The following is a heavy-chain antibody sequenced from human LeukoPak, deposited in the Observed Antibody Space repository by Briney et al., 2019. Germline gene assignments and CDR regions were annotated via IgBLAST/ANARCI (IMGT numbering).Heavy chain of an antibody. V-gene: IGHV1-18*01. J-gene: IGHJ4*02. D-gene: IGHD5-12*01. CDR3: AGVGNSGFRYVDS. CDR2: ISAYNGNT. CDR1: GYTFTNYA. Sequence: ASVKVSCKASGYTFTNYAISWVRQAPGQGLEWVGWISAYNGNTNYAQKLQGRVTMTTDTSTSTAYMDLRSLRSDDTAVYYCAGVGNSGFRYVDSWGQGTLVTVSS.